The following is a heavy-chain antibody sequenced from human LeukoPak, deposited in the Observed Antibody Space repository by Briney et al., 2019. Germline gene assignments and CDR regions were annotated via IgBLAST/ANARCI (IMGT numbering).Heavy chain of an antibody. D-gene: IGHD3-16*01. CDR1: GGSFSGYY. J-gene: IGHJ6*02. V-gene: IGHV4-34*01. CDR2: INHSGST. CDR3: ARRGRSLYGMDV. Sequence: KPSETLSPTCAVYGGSFSGYYWGWIRQPPGKGLEWIGEINHSGSTNYNPSLKSRVTISVDTSKNQFSLKLSSVTAADTAVYYCARRGRSLYGMDVWGQGTTVTVSS.